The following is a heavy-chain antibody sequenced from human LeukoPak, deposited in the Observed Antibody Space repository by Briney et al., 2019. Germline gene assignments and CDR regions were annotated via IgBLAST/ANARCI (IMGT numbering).Heavy chain of an antibody. Sequence: GGSLRLSCAASGFTVSSNYMSWVRQAPGKGLEWVSAISGSGGSTYYADSVKGRFTISRDNSKNTLYLQMNSLRAEDTAVYYCATSTFGGVIVTYYFDYWGQGTLVTVSS. V-gene: IGHV3-23*01. D-gene: IGHD3-16*02. J-gene: IGHJ4*02. CDR3: ATSTFGGVIVTYYFDY. CDR2: ISGSGGST. CDR1: GFTVSSNY.